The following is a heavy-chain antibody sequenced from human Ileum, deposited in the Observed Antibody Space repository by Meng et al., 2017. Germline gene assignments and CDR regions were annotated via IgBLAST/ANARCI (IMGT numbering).Heavy chain of an antibody. CDR3: ARVLHSGNSDY. Sequence: SEILSLTCTVSGGSISGYYWSWIRQAAGKGLEWIGYIYYSGTTEYNPSLKSRLTISVDTSKNQFYLKLSSLTAADTAVYYCARVLHSGNSDYWGQGTLVTVSS. CDR2: IYYSGTT. V-gene: IGHV4-59*01. CDR1: GGSISGYY. J-gene: IGHJ4*02. D-gene: IGHD3-10*01.